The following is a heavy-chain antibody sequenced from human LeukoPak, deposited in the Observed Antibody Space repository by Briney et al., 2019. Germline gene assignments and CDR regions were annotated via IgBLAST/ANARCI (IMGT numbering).Heavy chain of an antibody. J-gene: IGHJ3*02. D-gene: IGHD2-2*01. V-gene: IGHV3-49*03. CDR3: TRARIVVVPAAILGAFDI. CDR2: IRSKAYGGTT. CDR1: GFTFGDYA. Sequence: GRSLRLSCTASGFTFGDYAMSWFPQAPGKGREWVGFIRSKAYGGTTEYAASVKGRFTISRDDSKSIAYLQMNSLKTEDTAVYYCTRARIVVVPAAILGAFDIWGQGTMVTVSS.